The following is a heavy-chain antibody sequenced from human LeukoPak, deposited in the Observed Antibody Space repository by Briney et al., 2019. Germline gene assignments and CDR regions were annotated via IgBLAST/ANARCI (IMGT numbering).Heavy chain of an antibody. CDR3: AKTYYYDSSGFSAFDP. CDR1: GFTFSSYG. J-gene: IGHJ5*02. V-gene: IGHV3-30*18. CDR2: ISYDGSNK. D-gene: IGHD3-22*01. Sequence: GGSLRLSRAASGFTFSSYGMHWVRQAPGKGLEWVAVISYDGSNKYYADSVKGRFTISRDNSKNTLHLQMNSLRAEDTAVYYCAKTYYYDSSGFSAFDPWGQGTLVTVSS.